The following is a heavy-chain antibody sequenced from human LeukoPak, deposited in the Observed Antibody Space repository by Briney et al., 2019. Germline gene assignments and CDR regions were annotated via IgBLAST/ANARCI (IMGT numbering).Heavy chain of an antibody. V-gene: IGHV3-33*01. J-gene: IGHJ6*02. CDR1: GFTFSSYG. CDR3: ARGKNSGSYPYGMDV. D-gene: IGHD1-26*01. Sequence: GGSLRLSCAASGFTFSSYGMHWVRQAPGKGLEWVAVIWYDGSNKYYADSVKSRFTISRDNSKNTLYLQMNSLRAEDTAVYYCARGKNSGSYPYGMDVWGQGTTVTVSS. CDR2: IWYDGSNK.